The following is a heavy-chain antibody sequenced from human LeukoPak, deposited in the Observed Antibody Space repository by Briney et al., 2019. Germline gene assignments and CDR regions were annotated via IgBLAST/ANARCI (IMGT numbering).Heavy chain of an antibody. D-gene: IGHD3-22*01. J-gene: IGHJ5*02. CDR1: GGSFSGYY. CDR2: INHSGST. V-gene: IGHV4-34*01. CDR3: ASKGDYDSSGYWPHWFDP. Sequence: SEALSLTCAVYGGSFSGYYWSWIRQPPGKGLEWIGEINHSGSTNYNPSLKSRVTISVDTSKNQFSLKLSSVTAADTAVYYCASKGDYDSSGYWPHWFDPWGQGTLVTVSS.